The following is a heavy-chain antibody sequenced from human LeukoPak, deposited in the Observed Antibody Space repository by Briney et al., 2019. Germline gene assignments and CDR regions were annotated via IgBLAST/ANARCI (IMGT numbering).Heavy chain of an antibody. CDR3: ATEELVWFGELTAGGFDY. Sequence: PGGSLRLSCAASGFTFNNAWMTWVRQAPGKGLEWVGRIKSETDDGTTDYAVSVKDRFTISRDDSKNTLYLQMNSLKTEDTALYYCATEELVWFGELTAGGFDYWGQGTLVTVSS. CDR1: GFTFNNAW. V-gene: IGHV3-15*01. D-gene: IGHD3-10*01. J-gene: IGHJ4*02. CDR2: IKSETDDGTT.